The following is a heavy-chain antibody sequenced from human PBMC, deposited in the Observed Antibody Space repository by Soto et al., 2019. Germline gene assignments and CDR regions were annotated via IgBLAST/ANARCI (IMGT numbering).Heavy chain of an antibody. V-gene: IGHV3-23*01. CDR3: AKKGAGVAAHFDY. CDR2: ISDSGGST. Sequence: GGSLRLSCAASGFTFSSYAMGWVRQAPGKGLEWVSSISDSGGSTYYADSVKGRFTISRDNSKTTLYVQMNSLRAEDTAVYYCAKKGAGVAAHFDYWGQCIMVTVSS. CDR1: GFTFSSYA. J-gene: IGHJ4*02. D-gene: IGHD6-19*01.